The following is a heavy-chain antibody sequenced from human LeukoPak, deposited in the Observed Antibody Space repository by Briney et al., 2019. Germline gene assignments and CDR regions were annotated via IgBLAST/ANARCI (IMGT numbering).Heavy chain of an antibody. CDR3: ARLIDGAFDY. D-gene: IGHD5-24*01. J-gene: IGHJ4*02. CDR1: GYSFTSFW. Sequence: GESLKISCKGSGYSFTSFWTAWVRQMPGKGLEWMGIIYPGDSHTRYSPSFQGQVTISADRSISTAYLQWSSLKASDTAMYYCARLIDGAFDYWGQGTLVTVSS. CDR2: IYPGDSHT. V-gene: IGHV5-51*01.